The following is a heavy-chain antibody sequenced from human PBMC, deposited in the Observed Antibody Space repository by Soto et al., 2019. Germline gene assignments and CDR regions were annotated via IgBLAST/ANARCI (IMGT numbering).Heavy chain of an antibody. CDR3: ARGVGSGSYYNQYNWFDP. V-gene: IGHV1-18*01. D-gene: IGHD3-10*01. CDR2: INVYNGNT. Sequence: GASVKVSCKASGFTFTSSAVQWVRQAPGQGLEWMGWINVYNGNTKYAQKVQGRVTMTTDTSTSTAYMELRSLRSDDTAVYYCARGVGSGSYYNQYNWFDPWGQGTLVTVS. J-gene: IGHJ5*02. CDR1: GFTFTSSA.